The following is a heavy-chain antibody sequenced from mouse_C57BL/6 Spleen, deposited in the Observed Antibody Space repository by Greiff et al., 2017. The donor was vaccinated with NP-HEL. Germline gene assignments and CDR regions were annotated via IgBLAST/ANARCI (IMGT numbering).Heavy chain of an antibody. V-gene: IGHV1-64*01. Sequence: QVQLQQPGAELVKPGASVKLSCKASGYTFTSYWMHWVKQRPGQGLEWIGMIHPNSGSTNYNEKLKSKATLTVDKSSSTAYMQLSSLTSEDSAVYYCARSVLLGAMDYWGQGTSVTVSS. CDR2: IHPNSGST. D-gene: IGHD1-1*01. J-gene: IGHJ4*01. CDR3: ARSVLLGAMDY. CDR1: GYTFTSYW.